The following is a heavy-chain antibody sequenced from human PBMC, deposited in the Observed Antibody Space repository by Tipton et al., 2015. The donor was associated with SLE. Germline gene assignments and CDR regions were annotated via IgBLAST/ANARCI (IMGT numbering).Heavy chain of an antibody. CDR1: GGSISSGSYY. CDR2: IYHSGST. D-gene: IGHD3-3*01. V-gene: IGHV4-61*02. Sequence: TLSLTCTVSGGSISSGSYYWSWIRQPAGKGLEWIGTIYHSGSTYYNPSLKSRVTISVDTSKNQFSLKLSSVTAADTAVYYCARERRATYYDFWSGEGAFDYWGQGTLVTVSS. CDR3: ARERRATYYDFWSGEGAFDY. J-gene: IGHJ4*02.